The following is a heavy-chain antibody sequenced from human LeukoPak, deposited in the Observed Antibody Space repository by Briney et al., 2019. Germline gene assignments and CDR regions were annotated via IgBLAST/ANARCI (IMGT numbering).Heavy chain of an antibody. J-gene: IGHJ4*02. Sequence: ASVKVSCKVSGYTLTELSMHWVRQAPGKGLEWMGGFDPEDGETIYAQKFQGRVTITRNTSISTAYMELSSLRSEDTAVYYCARVYYDFWSGYSFDYWGQGTLVTVSS. D-gene: IGHD3-3*01. CDR1: GYTLTELS. CDR2: FDPEDGET. V-gene: IGHV1-24*01. CDR3: ARVYYDFWSGYSFDY.